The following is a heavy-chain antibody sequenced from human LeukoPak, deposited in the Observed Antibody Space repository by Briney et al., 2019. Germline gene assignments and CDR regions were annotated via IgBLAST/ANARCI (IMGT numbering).Heavy chain of an antibody. CDR3: ARRSGYDILTGYYRPELDY. V-gene: IGHV1-2*02. CDR2: INPNSGGT. CDR1: GYTFTGYY. J-gene: IGHJ4*02. Sequence: GASVKVSCKASGYTFTGYYMHWVRQAPGQGLERMGWINPNSGGTNYAQKFQGRVTMTRDTSISTAYMELSRLRSDDTAVYYCARRSGYDILTGYYRPELDYWGQGTLVTVSS. D-gene: IGHD3-9*01.